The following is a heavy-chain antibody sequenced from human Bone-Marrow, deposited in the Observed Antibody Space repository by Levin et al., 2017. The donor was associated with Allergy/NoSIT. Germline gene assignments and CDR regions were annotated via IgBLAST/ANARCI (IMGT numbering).Heavy chain of an antibody. J-gene: IGHJ5*02. D-gene: IGHD3-10*01. Sequence: PGGSLRLSCKASGYTFTSYYMHWVRQAPGQGLEWMGIINPSGGSTSYAQKFQGRVTMTRDTSTSTVYMELSSLRSEDTAVYYCARDRGGRGVMPWFDPWGQGTLVTVSS. V-gene: IGHV1-46*01. CDR1: GYTFTSYY. CDR3: ARDRGGRGVMPWFDP. CDR2: INPSGGST.